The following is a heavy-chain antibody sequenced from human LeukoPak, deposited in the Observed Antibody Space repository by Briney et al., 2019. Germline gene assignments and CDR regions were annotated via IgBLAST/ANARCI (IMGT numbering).Heavy chain of an antibody. Sequence: SETLSLTCIVSGGSISSYYWSWIRQPAGKGLEWIARISGSGNTNYNPSLKSRVTTSVDTSNNQFSLKLSSVTAADTAVCYCARDFKVAGFDPWGQGTLVTVSS. J-gene: IGHJ5*02. CDR3: ARDFKVAGFDP. CDR2: ISGSGNT. V-gene: IGHV4-4*07. D-gene: IGHD6-19*01. CDR1: GGSISSYY.